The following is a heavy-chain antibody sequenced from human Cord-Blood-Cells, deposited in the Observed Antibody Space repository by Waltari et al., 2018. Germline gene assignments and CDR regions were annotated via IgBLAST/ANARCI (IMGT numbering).Heavy chain of an antibody. CDR1: GASVCINGPA. Sequence: QVQLQQSGQGLVKPSQTLSFTRATSGASVCINGPAWNWIRQSPSRGLEWLGRTYYRSKWYNDYAVSVKSRITINPDTSKNQFSLQLNSVTPEDTAVYYCARDSGPLTHWGQGTLVTVSS. J-gene: IGHJ4*02. D-gene: IGHD3-10*01. CDR3: ARDSGPLTH. V-gene: IGHV6-1*01. CDR2: TYYRSKWYN.